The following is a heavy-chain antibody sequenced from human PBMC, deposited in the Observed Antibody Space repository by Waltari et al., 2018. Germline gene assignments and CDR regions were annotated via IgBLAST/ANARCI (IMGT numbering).Heavy chain of an antibody. D-gene: IGHD5-18*01. Sequence: EVQLVESGGGLVQPGRSLRLSCAASGFTFDDYAMPWVRQAPGQGLEWVSGISWNSGSIGYADSVKGRFTISRDNAKNSLYLQMNSLRAEDTALYYCAKGGNQGGQLWLPRTFDYWGQGTLVTVSS. CDR1: GFTFDDYA. V-gene: IGHV3-9*01. CDR2: ISWNSGSI. J-gene: IGHJ4*02. CDR3: AKGGNQGGQLWLPRTFDY.